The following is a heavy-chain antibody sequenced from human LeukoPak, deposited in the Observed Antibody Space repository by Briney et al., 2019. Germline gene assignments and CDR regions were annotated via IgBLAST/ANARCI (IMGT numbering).Heavy chain of an antibody. J-gene: IGHJ6*03. Sequence: SEPLSLPCTVSGGSISSGGYYWSWIRQHPGKGLEWIGYNYYSGSTYYNPSLKSQVTISVDTSKNQFSLKLSSVTAADTAVYYCARVGGYSYGYNYYYMDVWGKGTTVTVSS. CDR2: NYYSGST. D-gene: IGHD5-18*01. CDR1: GGSISSGGYY. CDR3: ARVGGYSYGYNYYYMDV. V-gene: IGHV4-31*01.